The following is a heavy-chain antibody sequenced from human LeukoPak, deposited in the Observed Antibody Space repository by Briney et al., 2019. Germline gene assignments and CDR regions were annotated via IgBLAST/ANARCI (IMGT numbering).Heavy chain of an antibody. CDR2: IYYSGST. V-gene: IGHV4-39*01. CDR1: GGSISSSSYY. Sequence: SETLSLTCTVSGGSISSSSYYWGWIRQPPGKGLEWIGSIYYSGSTNYNPSLESRVTISIDTSKNQFSLKLSSVTAADTAVYYCARQIDDYYDTSGYWKWGQGTLVTVSS. D-gene: IGHD3-22*01. J-gene: IGHJ4*02. CDR3: ARQIDDYYDTSGYWK.